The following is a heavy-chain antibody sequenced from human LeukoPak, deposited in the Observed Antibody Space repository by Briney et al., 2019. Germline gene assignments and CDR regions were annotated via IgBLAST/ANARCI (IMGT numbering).Heavy chain of an antibody. V-gene: IGHV4-34*11. CDR2: IYHSGST. CDR3: ARRPNGFDI. J-gene: IGHJ3*02. Sequence: SETLSLTCAVYGGSFSDYYWSWIRQPPGKGLEWIGSIYHSGSTYKNPSLQSRVTISVDTSKNQFSLKRSFVTAADTAFYYCARRPNGFDIWGQGTMVTVSS. CDR1: GGSFSDYY.